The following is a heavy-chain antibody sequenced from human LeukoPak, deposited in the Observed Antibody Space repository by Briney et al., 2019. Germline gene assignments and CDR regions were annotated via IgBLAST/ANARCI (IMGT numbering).Heavy chain of an antibody. CDR3: ASSTSCYTCGLDV. J-gene: IGHJ6*04. Sequence: SETLSLTCTVSGGSISSGGYYWSWIRQHPGKGLEWIGYIYYSGSTYFNPSLKSRVTISVDTSKNQFSLKLSSVTAADTAVYYCASSTSCYTCGLDVWAKGPRSPSPQ. D-gene: IGHD2-2*02. CDR1: GGSISSGGYY. CDR2: IYYSGST. V-gene: IGHV4-31*03.